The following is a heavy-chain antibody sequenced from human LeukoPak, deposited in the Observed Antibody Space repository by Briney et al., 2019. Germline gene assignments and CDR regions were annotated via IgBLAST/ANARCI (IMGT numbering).Heavy chain of an antibody. D-gene: IGHD2-2*01. CDR2: IYPGDSDT. Sequence: GESLKISCKGSGYSFTSYWIGWVRQMPGKGLEWMGIIYPGDSDTRYSPSFQGQDTISADKSISTAYLQWSSLKASDTAMYYCARLTGYCSSTSCSSFDYWGQGTLVTVSS. CDR1: GYSFTSYW. CDR3: ARLTGYCSSTSCSSFDY. J-gene: IGHJ4*02. V-gene: IGHV5-51*01.